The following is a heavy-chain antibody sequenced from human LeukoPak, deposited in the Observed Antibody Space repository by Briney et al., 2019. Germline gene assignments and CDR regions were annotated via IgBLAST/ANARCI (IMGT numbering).Heavy chain of an antibody. D-gene: IGHD6-13*01. J-gene: IGHJ3*02. Sequence: SETLSLTCAVYAASFSGHYWSWIRQPPGKGLEWIGEINRSGSPNYNPSLKSRVTMSVDTSKNQFSLKLSSVTAADTALYYCARGGLRQHDAFYIWRQGTMVTVSS. CDR1: AASFSGHY. CDR3: ARGGLRQHDAFYI. V-gene: IGHV4-34*01. CDR2: INRSGSP.